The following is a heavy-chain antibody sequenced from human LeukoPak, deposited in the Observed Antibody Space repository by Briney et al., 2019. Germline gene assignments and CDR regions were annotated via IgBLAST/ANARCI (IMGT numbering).Heavy chain of an antibody. D-gene: IGHD3-10*01. CDR2: MNPNSGNT. J-gene: IGHJ4*02. V-gene: IGHV1-8*02. Sequence: GASVKVSCKASGYTFTSYGISWVRQAPGQGLEWMGWMNPNSGNTGYAQKFQGRVTMTRNTSISTAYMELSSLRSEDTAVYYCARGPRGYYGSGSYYWGQGTLVTVSS. CDR3: ARGPRGYYGSGSYY. CDR1: GYTFTSYG.